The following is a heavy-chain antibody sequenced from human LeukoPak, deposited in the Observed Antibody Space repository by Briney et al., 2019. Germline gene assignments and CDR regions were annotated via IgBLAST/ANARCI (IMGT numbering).Heavy chain of an antibody. J-gene: IGHJ6*03. CDR3: ARHNTLTYYYYMDV. V-gene: IGHV4-39*01. CDR2: IYYSGST. CDR1: GGSISSSSYY. Sequence: SETLSLTCTVSGGSISSSSYYWGWIRQPPGNGLEWIGSIYYSGSTYYNPSLESRVTISVDTSKNQFSLKLNSVTAADSAVYYCARHNTLTYYYYMDVWGKGTKVTVSS. D-gene: IGHD2/OR15-2a*01.